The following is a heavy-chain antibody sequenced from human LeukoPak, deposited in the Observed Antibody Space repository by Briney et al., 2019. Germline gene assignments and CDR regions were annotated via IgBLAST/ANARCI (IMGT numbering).Heavy chain of an antibody. J-gene: IGHJ2*01. V-gene: IGHV4-61*02. D-gene: IGHD3-9*01. Sequence: SETLSLTCTVSGDSISSGDYYWVWIRQPAGKGLEWIGRIYTSGSTNYNPSLKSRVTMSVDTSKNQFSLKLSSVTAADTAVYYCARDITINGRWYFDLWGRGTLVTVSS. CDR1: GDSISSGDYY. CDR3: ARDITINGRWYFDL. CDR2: IYTSGST.